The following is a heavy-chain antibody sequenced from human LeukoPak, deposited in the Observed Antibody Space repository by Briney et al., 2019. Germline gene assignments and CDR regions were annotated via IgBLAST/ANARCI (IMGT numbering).Heavy chain of an antibody. CDR3: ARGSKNSQYNWFDP. CDR2: IYHSGST. CDR1: GGFISSGGYS. V-gene: IGHV4-30-2*01. Sequence: PSQTLSLTCAVSGGFISSGGYSWSWIRQPPGKGLEWIGYIYHSGSTYYNPSLKSRVTISVDRSKNQFSLKLSSVTAADTAVYYCARGSKNSQYNWFDPWGQGTLVTVSS. D-gene: IGHD2/OR15-2a*01. J-gene: IGHJ5*02.